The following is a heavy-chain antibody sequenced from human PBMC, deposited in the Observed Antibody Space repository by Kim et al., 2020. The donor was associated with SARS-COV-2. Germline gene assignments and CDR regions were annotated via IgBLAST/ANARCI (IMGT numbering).Heavy chain of an antibody. CDR1: GVTFSNYA. CDR2: IIPIFVTA. Sequence: SVKVSCKASGVTFSNYAISWVRQAPGQGLEWMGRIIPIFVTAHYAQKFQGRVTITEDESTSTAYMELSSLRSEDTAVYYCARVRMVRGVISRFVPWGQGTLVTVSS. CDR3: ARVRMVRGVISRFVP. V-gene: IGHV1-69*13. D-gene: IGHD3-10*01. J-gene: IGHJ5*02.